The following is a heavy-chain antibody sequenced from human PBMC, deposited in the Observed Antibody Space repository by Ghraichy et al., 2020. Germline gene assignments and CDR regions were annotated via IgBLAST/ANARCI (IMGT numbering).Heavy chain of an antibody. CDR1: GFTFSSYS. CDR2: ISSSSSYI. D-gene: IGHD3-3*01. CDR3: ARNLDFWSGYSDY. J-gene: IGHJ4*02. Sequence: GGSLRLSCAASGFTFSSYSMNWVRQAPGKGLEWVSSISSSSSYIYYADSVKGRFTISRDNAKNSLYLQMNSLRAEDTAVYYCARNLDFWSGYSDYWGQGTLVTVSS. V-gene: IGHV3-21*01.